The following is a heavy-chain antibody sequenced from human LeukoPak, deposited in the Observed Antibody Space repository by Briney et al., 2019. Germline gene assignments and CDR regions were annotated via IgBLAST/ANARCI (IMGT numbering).Heavy chain of an antibody. V-gene: IGHV1-8*02. J-gene: IGHJ4*02. CDR1: GYTFTSYG. CDR3: GRGLGSYDSSELTWPMISF. Sequence: GASVKVSCKASGYTFTSYGISWVRQATGQGLEWMGWMNPNSEDTAYAQKFQGRISMTRSTSISTAYMELSSLRSEDTAVYYCGRGLGSYDSSELTWPMISFWGQGTVVTVSS. CDR2: MNPNSEDT. D-gene: IGHD3-22*01.